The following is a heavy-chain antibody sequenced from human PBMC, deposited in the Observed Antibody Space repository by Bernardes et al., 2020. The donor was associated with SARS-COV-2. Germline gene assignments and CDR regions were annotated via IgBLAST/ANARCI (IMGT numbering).Heavy chain of an antibody. V-gene: IGHV3-33*01. J-gene: IGHJ3*02. Sequence: GGSLRLSCAASGFTFSSYGMNWVRQAPGKGLEWVAVIWHDGSNKYYADSVKGRFTISRDNSKNTLYLQMNSLSAEDTAVYYCAIDPISAVWEGTHDAFGIWDQGTRVTVSS. D-gene: IGHD3-16*01. CDR1: GFTFSSYG. CDR2: IWHDGSNK. CDR3: AIDPISAVWEGTHDAFGI.